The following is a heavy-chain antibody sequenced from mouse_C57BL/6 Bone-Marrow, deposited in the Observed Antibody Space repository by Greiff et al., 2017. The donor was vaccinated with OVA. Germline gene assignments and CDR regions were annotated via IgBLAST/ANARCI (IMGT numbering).Heavy chain of an antibody. Sequence: EVKLMESGGGLVQPGGSLKLSCAASGFTFSDYGMAWVRQAPRKGPEWVAFISNLAYSIYYADTVTGRFTISRENAKNTLYLEMSSLRSEDTAMYYGARQAYGSSLYYFDYWGQGTTLTVSS. CDR2: ISNLAYSI. CDR3: ARQAYGSSLYYFDY. D-gene: IGHD1-1*01. J-gene: IGHJ2*01. CDR1: GFTFSDYG. V-gene: IGHV5-15*01.